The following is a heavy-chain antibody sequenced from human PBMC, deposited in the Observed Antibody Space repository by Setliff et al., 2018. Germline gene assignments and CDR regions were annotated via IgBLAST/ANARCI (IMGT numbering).Heavy chain of an antibody. CDR1: GFTFSSYW. Sequence: GGSLRLSCAASGFTFSSYWMHWVRQAPGKGLVXVXXXXXXXXXXXXXXXXXGRFXXSRDNAKNTLYLQMNSLRTEDTAVYYCARDLGEPYWYFDLWGRGTLVTVSS. CDR3: ARDLGEPYWYFDL. D-gene: IGHD2-21*01. J-gene: IGHJ2*01. V-gene: IGHV3-74*01. CDR2: XXXXXXXX.